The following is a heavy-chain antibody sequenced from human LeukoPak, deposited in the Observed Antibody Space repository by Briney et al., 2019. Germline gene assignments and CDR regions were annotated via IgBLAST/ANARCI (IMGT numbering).Heavy chain of an antibody. V-gene: IGHV4-61*08. CDR3: ARGEETAAAPVDY. Sequence: SETLSLTCTVSGGSISSGGYYWSWIRQPPGKGLEWIGYIYYSGSTNYNPSLKSRVTISVDTSKNQFSLKLSSVTAADTAVYYCARGEETAAAPVDYWGQGTLVTVSS. CDR1: GGSISSGGYY. CDR2: IYYSGST. J-gene: IGHJ4*02. D-gene: IGHD2-15*01.